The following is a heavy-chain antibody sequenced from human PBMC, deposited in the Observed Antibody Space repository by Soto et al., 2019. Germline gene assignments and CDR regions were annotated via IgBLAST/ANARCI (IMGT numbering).Heavy chain of an antibody. D-gene: IGHD4-17*01. V-gene: IGHV4-39*01. J-gene: IGHJ4*02. CDR1: GGSISSRSYY. CDR3: ARQTTVFVPACFDN. Sequence: PSETLSLTCTVSGGSISSRSYYWGWIRQPPGKGLEWIWSMHPSGTNYYTPSLKSRVTISVDPSKNQFSLKLGSVTAADTAVYYCARQTTVFVPACFDNWGQGTLVAV. CDR2: MHPSGTN.